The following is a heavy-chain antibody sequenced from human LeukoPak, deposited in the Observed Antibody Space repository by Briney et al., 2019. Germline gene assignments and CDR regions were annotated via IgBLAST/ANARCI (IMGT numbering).Heavy chain of an antibody. J-gene: IGHJ3*02. CDR3: ARQNNSGSYYPENAFDI. CDR1: GYSISSSSYY. V-gene: IGHV4-39*01. D-gene: IGHD1-26*01. CDR2: IYYSGST. Sequence: PSETLSLTCAVSGYSISSSSYYWGWIRQPPGKGLEWIGSIYYSGSTYYNPSLKSRVTISVDTSKNQFSLKLSSVTAADTAVYYCARQNNSGSYYPENAFDIWGQGTMVTVSS.